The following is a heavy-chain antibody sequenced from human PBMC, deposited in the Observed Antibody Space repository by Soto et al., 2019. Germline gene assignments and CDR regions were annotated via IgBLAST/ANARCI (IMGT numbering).Heavy chain of an antibody. J-gene: IGHJ6*03. CDR2: TYYRSKWYN. CDR1: GDSVSSNSAA. Sequence: KQSQTLSLTCAISGDSVSSNSAAWNWIRQSPSRGLEWLGRTYYRSKWYNDYAVSVKSRITINPDTSKNQFSLQLNSVTPEDTAVYYCAREVHDFWSGTHYYYYYYMDVWGKGTTVTVSS. V-gene: IGHV6-1*01. CDR3: AREVHDFWSGTHYYYYYYMDV. D-gene: IGHD3-3*01.